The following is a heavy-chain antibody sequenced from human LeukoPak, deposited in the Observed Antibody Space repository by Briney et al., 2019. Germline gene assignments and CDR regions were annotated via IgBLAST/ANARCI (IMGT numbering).Heavy chain of an antibody. V-gene: IGHV3-9*03. CDR3: AKSVDTAIDYYFDY. D-gene: IGHD5-18*01. CDR1: GFTFDDYA. Sequence: GRSLRLSCAASGFTFDDYAMHWVRQAPGKGLEWVSGISWNSCSIGYADSVKGRFTISRDNAKNSLYLQMNSLRAEDMALYYCAKSVDTAIDYYFDYWGQGTLVTVSS. J-gene: IGHJ4*02. CDR2: ISWNSCSI.